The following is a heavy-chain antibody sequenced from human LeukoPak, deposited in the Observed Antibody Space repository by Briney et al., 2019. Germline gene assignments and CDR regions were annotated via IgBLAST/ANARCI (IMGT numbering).Heavy chain of an antibody. CDR3: ARGNIVVVPAAPPQQYYYGMDV. D-gene: IGHD2-2*01. CDR1: GGSFSGYY. CDR2: INHSGST. V-gene: IGHV4-34*01. J-gene: IGHJ6*02. Sequence: SETLSLTCAVYGGSFSGYYWSWIRQPPGKGLEWIGEINHSGSTNYNPSLKSRVTISVDTSKNQFSLKLSSVTAADTAVYYCARGNIVVVPAAPPQQYYYGMDVWGQGTTVTVSS.